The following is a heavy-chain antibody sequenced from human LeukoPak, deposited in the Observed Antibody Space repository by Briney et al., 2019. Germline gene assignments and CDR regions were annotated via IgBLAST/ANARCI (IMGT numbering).Heavy chain of an antibody. D-gene: IGHD3-16*02. CDR3: ARAGSYRFDY. CDR1: GFIFSSYW. V-gene: IGHV3-74*01. Sequence: GGSLRLSCAASGFIFSSYWIHWVRQAPGKGLVWVSRINSNGITTNYADSVKGRFTTFRDNAKNTLYLQMNSLRVEDTAVYYCARAGSYRFDYWGQGTLVTVSS. J-gene: IGHJ4*02. CDR2: INSNGITT.